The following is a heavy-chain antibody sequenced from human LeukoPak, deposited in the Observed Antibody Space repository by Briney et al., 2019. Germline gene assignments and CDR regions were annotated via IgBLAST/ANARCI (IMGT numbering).Heavy chain of an antibody. CDR2: INPNSGGT. V-gene: IGHV1-2*02. J-gene: IGHJ3*02. CDR3: ARDHSSSWYGRASDI. CDR1: GYTFTSYA. Sequence: GASVKVSCKASGYTFTSYAMHWVRKAPGQGLEWMGSINPNSGGTNYAQKFQGRVTMTTDTSMSTAYMELRSLRSDDTAVYYCARDHSSSWYGRASDIWGQGTMVTVSS. D-gene: IGHD6-13*01.